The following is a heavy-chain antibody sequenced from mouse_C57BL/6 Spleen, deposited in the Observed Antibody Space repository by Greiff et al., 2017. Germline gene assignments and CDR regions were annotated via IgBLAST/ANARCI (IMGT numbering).Heavy chain of an antibody. D-gene: IGHD2-3*01. CDR3: ARDLYDGYYGFAY. Sequence: EVKLMESEGGLVQPGSSMKLSCTASGFTFSDYYMAWVRQVPEKGLEWVANINYDGSSTYYLDSLKSRFIISRENAKNILYLQMSSLKSEDTATYYCARDLYDGYYGFAYWGQGTLVTVSA. J-gene: IGHJ3*01. CDR2: INYDGSST. CDR1: GFTFSDYY. V-gene: IGHV5-16*01.